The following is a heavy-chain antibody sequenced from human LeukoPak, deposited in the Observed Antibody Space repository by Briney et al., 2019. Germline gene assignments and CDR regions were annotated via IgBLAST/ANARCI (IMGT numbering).Heavy chain of an antibody. CDR3: ASETEIGNYDAFDI. CDR1: GFTFSTYS. V-gene: IGHV3-48*04. CDR2: ISSGGSSI. Sequence: GGSLRLSCAASGFTFSTYSMNWVRQAPGKGLEWVSYISSGGSSIYYADSVKGRFTISRDNAKNSLYLQMNSLRAEDTAVYFCASETEIGNYDAFDIWGQGTMVTVSS. J-gene: IGHJ3*02. D-gene: IGHD1-7*01.